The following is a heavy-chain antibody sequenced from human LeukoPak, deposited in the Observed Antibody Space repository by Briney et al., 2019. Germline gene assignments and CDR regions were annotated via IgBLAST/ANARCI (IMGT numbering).Heavy chain of an antibody. V-gene: IGHV3-7*04. Sequence: PGGSLRLSCAASGFSLSDHYMDWVRQAPGKAPEWVANIRHDGREKYYVGSVKGRFIISRDNAKNSLYLQMNSLRVEDTAIYYCAWGMDVWGQGTTVTVSS. CDR3: AWGMDV. J-gene: IGHJ6*02. CDR1: GFSLSDHY. CDR2: IRHDGREK.